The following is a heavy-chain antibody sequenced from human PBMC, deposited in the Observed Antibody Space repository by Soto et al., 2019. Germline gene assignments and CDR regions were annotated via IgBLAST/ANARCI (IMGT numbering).Heavy chain of an antibody. J-gene: IGHJ4*02. CDR3: AKLGTMRVFDN. CDR2: ITFRGDYT. D-gene: IGHD1-1*01. V-gene: IGHV3-23*01. Sequence: EVQLLESGGGLVSPGGSLRLSCAASGFTFSSYAMSWVRQAPGKGLEWLAGITFRGDYTYYADSVKGRFSLSRDNSRNRLDLQMNNLKVEDTALYYCAKLGTMRVFDNWGQGTLLTVSS. CDR1: GFTFSSYA.